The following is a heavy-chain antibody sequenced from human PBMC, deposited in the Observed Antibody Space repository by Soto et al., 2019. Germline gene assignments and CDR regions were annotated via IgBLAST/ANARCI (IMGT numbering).Heavy chain of an antibody. CDR3: ARAIGPTLFDY. CDR1: GFTFSSYD. J-gene: IGHJ4*02. Sequence: GGSLRLSCSASGFTFSSYDMHWVRQGPGKGLEWVSAIGTAGDTNCAGSVKGRFTISRENAKNSLYLQMNSLRAGDTAIYFCARAIGPTLFDYWGQGTLVTVSS. CDR2: IGTAGDT. D-gene: IGHD3-22*01. V-gene: IGHV3-13*04.